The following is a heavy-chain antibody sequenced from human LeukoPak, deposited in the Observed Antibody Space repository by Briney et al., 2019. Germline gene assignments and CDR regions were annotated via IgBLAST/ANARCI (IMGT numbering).Heavy chain of an antibody. J-gene: IGHJ4*02. D-gene: IGHD5-12*01. Sequence: SQTLSLTCTVSGGSISSGDYYWSWIRQPPGKGLEWIGYIYYSGSTYYNPSLKSRVTMSVDTSKNQFSLKLSSVTAADTAVYYCARRRGWSGYEIDYWGQGTLVTVSS. V-gene: IGHV4-30-4*01. CDR2: IYYSGST. CDR3: ARRRGWSGYEIDY. CDR1: GGSISSGDYY.